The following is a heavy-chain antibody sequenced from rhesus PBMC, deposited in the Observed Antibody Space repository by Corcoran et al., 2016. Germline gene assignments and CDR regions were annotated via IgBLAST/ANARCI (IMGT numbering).Heavy chain of an antibody. J-gene: IGHJ5-2*02. Sequence: QVLLQESGPGLVAPSETLSLTCAVSGVSLYGNYWTWIRPSPGKGLEWIGYISGNSQSTSYNPSLGGRVTISKDTSQNQYSLMLASVTAADSAVYYCAGDAISLDVWGRGVLVTVSS. V-gene: IGHV4-147*01. CDR2: ISGNSQST. CDR3: AGDAISLDV. CDR1: GVSLYGNY.